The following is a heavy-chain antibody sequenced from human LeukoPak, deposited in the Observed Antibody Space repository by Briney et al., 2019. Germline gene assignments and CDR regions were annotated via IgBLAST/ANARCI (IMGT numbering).Heavy chain of an antibody. CDR1: GFTFSDHY. J-gene: IGHJ4*02. CDR2: TRNKANSYTT. V-gene: IGHV3-72*01. CDR3: ASSSSGYHFDY. Sequence: GGSLRLSCAASGFTFSDHYMDWVRQAPGKGLEWVGRTRNKANSYTTEYAASVKGRLTISRDDSKNSLYLQMNSLKTEDTAVYYCASSSSGYHFDYWGRGTLVTVSS. D-gene: IGHD3-22*01.